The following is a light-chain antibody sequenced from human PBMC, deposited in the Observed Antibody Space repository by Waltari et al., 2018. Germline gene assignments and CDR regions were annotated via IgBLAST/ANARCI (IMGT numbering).Light chain of an antibody. CDR2: WAS. CDR1: PTIFSTSDNKYY. V-gene: IGKV4-1*01. Sequence: DIVMTQSPASLSVSLGERATPNRWSRPTIFSTSDNKYYLAWNQQKPGLPPKLLIYWASSRESRVPDRFSGSGAGTDYSLTVSAVQAEDAAVYDCQQYYSSPTFGGGTKVEIK. CDR3: QQYYSSPT. J-gene: IGKJ4*02.